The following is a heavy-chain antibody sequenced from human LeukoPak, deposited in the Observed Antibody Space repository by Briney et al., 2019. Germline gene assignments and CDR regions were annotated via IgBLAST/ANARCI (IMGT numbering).Heavy chain of an antibody. D-gene: IGHD3-10*01. CDR2: ISSSSSYI. CDR1: GFTFSSYS. CDR3: AKVGDYYGSGSY. J-gene: IGHJ4*02. V-gene: IGHV3-21*04. Sequence: GGSLRLSCAASGFTFSSYSMNWVRQAPGKGLEWVSSISSSSSYIYYADSVKGRFTISRDNSKNTLYLQMNSLRAEDTAVYYCAKVGDYYGSGSYWGQGTLVTVSS.